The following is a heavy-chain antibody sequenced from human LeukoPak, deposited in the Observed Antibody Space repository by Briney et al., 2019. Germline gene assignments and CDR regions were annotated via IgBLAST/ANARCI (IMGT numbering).Heavy chain of an antibody. V-gene: IGHV3-48*04. D-gene: IGHD6-13*01. CDR1: GFTFSSYS. CDR2: ISSSSSTI. CDR3: ARAEAGYYFDY. J-gene: IGHJ4*02. Sequence: GGSLRLSCAASGFTFSSYSMNWVRQAPGKGLEWVSYISSSSSTIYYADSVNGRFTISRDNAKNSLYLQMNSLRAEDTAVYYCARAEAGYYFDYWGQGTLVTVSS.